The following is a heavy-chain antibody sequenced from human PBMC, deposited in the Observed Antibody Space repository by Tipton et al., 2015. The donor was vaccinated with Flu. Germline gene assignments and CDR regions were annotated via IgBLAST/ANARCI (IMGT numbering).Heavy chain of an antibody. Sequence: QLVQSGAEVKKPGASVKVSCKASGYTFTGYYMHWVRQAPGQGLEWMGWINPNSGGTNYAQKFQGRVTMTRDTSISTAYMELSRLRSGDPAVFSCAGGTLGGIAADFDSWGQGPLVPVPS. J-gene: IGHJ4*02. CDR3: AGGTLGGIAADFDS. CDR1: GYTFTGYY. CDR2: INPNSGGT. D-gene: IGHD6-13*01. V-gene: IGHV1-2*02.